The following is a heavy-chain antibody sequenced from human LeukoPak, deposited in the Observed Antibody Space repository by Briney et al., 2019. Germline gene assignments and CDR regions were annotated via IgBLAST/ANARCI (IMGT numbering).Heavy chain of an antibody. CDR3: ARVPRYGGNAN. J-gene: IGHJ4*02. CDR1: GFTFSSYS. Sequence: GGSLRLSCAASGFTFSSYSMNWVRQAPGKGLEWVSYISSSSSTIYYADSVKGRFTISRDNAKNSLYLQMNSLRAEDTAVYYCARVPRYGGNANWGQGTLVTVSS. D-gene: IGHD4-23*01. CDR2: ISSSSSTI. V-gene: IGHV3-48*04.